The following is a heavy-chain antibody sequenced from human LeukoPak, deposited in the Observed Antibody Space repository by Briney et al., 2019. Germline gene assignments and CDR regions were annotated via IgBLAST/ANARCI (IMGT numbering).Heavy chain of an antibody. CDR2: ISNTGSTI. Sequence: GSLRLSCAASGFTFSDYYMTWIRQAPGKGLEWVSYISNTGSTIYYADSVKGRLTISRDNTKNSLYLQMNSLRAEDTAVYYCARVATGWLSFDYWGQGTLVTVSS. D-gene: IGHD1-14*01. CDR3: ARVATGWLSFDY. CDR1: GFTFSDYY. J-gene: IGHJ4*02. V-gene: IGHV3-11*01.